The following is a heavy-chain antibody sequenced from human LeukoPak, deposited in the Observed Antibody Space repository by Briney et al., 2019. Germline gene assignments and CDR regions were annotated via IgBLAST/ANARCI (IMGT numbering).Heavy chain of an antibody. J-gene: IGHJ4*02. Sequence: ASVKVSCKASGYTFTGYYMHWVRPAPGQGLEWMGWMYANSGGTQSAQKFQGRVTMTRDTSISTAYMELSRLTSDDTAMYYCAREPPGTSGCDYWGQGTLVTVSS. V-gene: IGHV1-2*02. CDR2: MYANSGGT. CDR3: AREPPGTSGCDY. CDR1: GYTFTGYY. D-gene: IGHD5-12*01.